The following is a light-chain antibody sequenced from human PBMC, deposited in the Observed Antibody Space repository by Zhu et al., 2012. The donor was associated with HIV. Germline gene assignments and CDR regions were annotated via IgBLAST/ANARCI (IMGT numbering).Light chain of an antibody. J-gene: IGKJ3*01. V-gene: IGKV1-27*01. CDR3: QKXNSAPLT. CDR1: QGISNY. Sequence: DIQMTQSPSSLSASVGDRVTISCRASQGISNYLAWYQQKPGRVPKLLIYATSTLQSGVPSRFAGTGSGTDFTLTISSLQPEDVATYYCQKXNSAPLTFGPGTKVDIK. CDR2: ATS.